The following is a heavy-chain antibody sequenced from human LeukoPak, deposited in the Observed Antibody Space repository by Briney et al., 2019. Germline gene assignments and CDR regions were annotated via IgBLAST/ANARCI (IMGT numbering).Heavy chain of an antibody. V-gene: IGHV1-69*04. Sequence: SVKVSCKASGGTFSSYAISWVRQAPGQGLEWMGRIIPILGIANYAQKFQGRATITADKSTSTAYMELSSLRSEDTAVYYCAMIAAAGTGVDYWGQGTLVTVSS. CDR3: AMIAAAGTGVDY. CDR1: GGTFSSYA. D-gene: IGHD6-13*01. CDR2: IIPILGIA. J-gene: IGHJ4*02.